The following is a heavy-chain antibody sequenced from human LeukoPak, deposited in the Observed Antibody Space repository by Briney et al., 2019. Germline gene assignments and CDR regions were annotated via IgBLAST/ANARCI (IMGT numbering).Heavy chain of an antibody. V-gene: IGHV3-23*01. CDR1: GFTFSSFA. Sequence: GGSLRLSCAASGFTFSSFAMNWVRQAPGKGLEWVSAISGSGGSTYYADSVKGRFTISRDNSKNTLYLQMNSLRAEDTAVYYCAKDGPGYSSGWYYFDYWGQGTLVTVSS. D-gene: IGHD6-19*01. CDR2: ISGSGGST. CDR3: AKDGPGYSSGWYYFDY. J-gene: IGHJ4*02.